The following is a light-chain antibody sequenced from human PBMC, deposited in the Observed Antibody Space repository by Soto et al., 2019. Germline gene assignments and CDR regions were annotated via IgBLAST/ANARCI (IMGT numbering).Light chain of an antibody. V-gene: IGLV1-40*01. CDR2: GNS. CDR1: SSNIGAGYD. Sequence: QSVLTQPPSVSGAPGQRVTISCTGSSSNIGAGYDVHWYQQLPGTAPKLLIYGNSNRPSGVPDRFSGSKSGTSASLSITGLQAEDEADYYGQCYDSSLSGSVFGGGTKLTVL. CDR3: QCYDSSLSGSV. J-gene: IGLJ2*01.